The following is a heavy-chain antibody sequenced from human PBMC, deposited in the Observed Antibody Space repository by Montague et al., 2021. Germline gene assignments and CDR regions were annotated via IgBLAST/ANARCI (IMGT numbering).Heavy chain of an antibody. J-gene: IGHJ5*02. CDR3: ARVDCDGDCYTFDP. CDR1: GASINSSPYY. V-gene: IGHV4-39*01. CDR2: IYYSANT. D-gene: IGHD2-21*02. Sequence: SETLSLTCTVSGASINSSPYYWGWIRQPPGKGLKWIGSIYYSANTYYNPSLKSRLSISVDTTKNQFSLRLKSVTAADTAVYHCARVDCDGDCYTFDPWGQGTLVTVSS.